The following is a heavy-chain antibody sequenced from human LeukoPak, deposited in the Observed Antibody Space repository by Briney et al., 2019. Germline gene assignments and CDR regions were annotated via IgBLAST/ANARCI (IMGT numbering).Heavy chain of an antibody. D-gene: IGHD5-12*01. CDR2: IRYDGSNT. V-gene: IGHV3-30*02. J-gene: IGHJ4*02. CDR1: GFTFSSYG. CDR3: GKPAGLRMYYFDD. Sequence: GGSLRLSCAESGFTFSSYGMRWVRQAPGKGLEWVAFIRYDGSNTYYADTVKGRFTISRDKTKNTLYLQMNSLRAEDTAVYYCGKPAGLRMYYFDDWRQGSLVTVSS.